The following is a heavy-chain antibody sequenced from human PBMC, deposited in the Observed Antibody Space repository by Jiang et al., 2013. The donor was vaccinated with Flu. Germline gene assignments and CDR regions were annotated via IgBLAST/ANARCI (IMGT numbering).Heavy chain of an antibody. CDR2: IYYSGST. Sequence: GLVKPSETLSLTCTVSGGSISSNNYYWGWIRQPPGKGLECIGSIYYSGSTNYSPSLKSRVTISLDTSKNQFSLKLTSVTAADTAVYYCARGGGTNSPGWLDPWGQGTLVTVSS. CDR3: ARGGGTNSPGWLDP. CDR1: GGSISSNNYY. J-gene: IGHJ5*02. D-gene: IGHD2-8*01. V-gene: IGHV4-39*07.